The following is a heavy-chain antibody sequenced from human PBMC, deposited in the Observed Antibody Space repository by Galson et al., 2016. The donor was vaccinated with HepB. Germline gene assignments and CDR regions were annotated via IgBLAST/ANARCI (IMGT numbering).Heavy chain of an antibody. D-gene: IGHD2-21*01. CDR1: GLPFSISG. CDR2: VWSDGSRE. Sequence: SLRLSCAASGLPFSISGMHWGRQAPGKGLEWVAMVWSDGSREYYADPVKGRLTLSRDNSKNTLYLQMNSLRAEDSAVYYCARVIGGTLDALDTWGQGTMVTVSS. J-gene: IGHJ3*02. CDR3: ARVIGGTLDALDT. V-gene: IGHV3-30*19.